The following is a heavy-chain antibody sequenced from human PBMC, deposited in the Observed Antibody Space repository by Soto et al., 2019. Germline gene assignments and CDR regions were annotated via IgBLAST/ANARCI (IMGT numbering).Heavy chain of an antibody. CDR1: GGSISSSSYN. V-gene: IGHV4-39*01. J-gene: IGHJ6*02. CDR2: IYYSGST. Sequence: QLQLQESGPGLVKPSETLSLTCTVSGGSISSSSYNWGWIRQPPGKGLEWIGSIYYSGSTYYNPSLKSRATISVDASKNQFSLKLSSVTAADTAVYYCARGGNGYYGLDVWGQGTTVTVSS. CDR3: ARGGNGYYGLDV. D-gene: IGHD3-16*01.